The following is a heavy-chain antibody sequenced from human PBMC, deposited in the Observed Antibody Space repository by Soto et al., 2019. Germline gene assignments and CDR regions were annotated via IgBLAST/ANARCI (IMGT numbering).Heavy chain of an antibody. CDR2: IYYSGST. J-gene: IGHJ4*02. D-gene: IGHD3-10*01. V-gene: IGHV4-59*01. CDR3: ARAPLEWFGELFIFDY. CDR1: GGSISSYY. Sequence: QVQLQESGPGLVKPSETLSLTCTVSGGSISSYYWSWIRQPPGKGLEWIGYIYYSGSTNYNPSLKSRVAIAVDKSKNQYSLKLSAVTAADTAVEYCARAPLEWFGELFIFDYWGQGTLVTVSS.